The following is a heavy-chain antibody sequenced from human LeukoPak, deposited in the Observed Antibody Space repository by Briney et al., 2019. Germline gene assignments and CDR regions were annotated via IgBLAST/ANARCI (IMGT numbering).Heavy chain of an antibody. CDR1: GGSISSYY. J-gene: IGHJ4*02. CDR3: ARGDEVGATIFDY. Sequence: SETLSLTCTVSGGSISSYYWSWIRQPPGKGLEWIGEINHSGSTNYNPSLKSRVTISVDTSKNQFSLKLSSVTAADTAVYYCARGDEVGATIFDYWGQGTLVTVSS. D-gene: IGHD1-26*01. V-gene: IGHV4-34*01. CDR2: INHSGST.